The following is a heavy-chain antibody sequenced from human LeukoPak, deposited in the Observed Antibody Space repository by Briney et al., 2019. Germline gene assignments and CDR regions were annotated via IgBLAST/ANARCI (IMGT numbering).Heavy chain of an antibody. J-gene: IGHJ3*02. Sequence: GGSLRLSSAASAFTFSSYAMSWLRPAPGQGLEWVSATCGSGGSTYYADSGKGRFTTSTDNYKDTLDLQMNRLNAKDAHVYYCAKDLFREGATRGDFDIWGQGTMVTVS. CDR1: AFTFSSYA. V-gene: IGHV3-23*01. CDR2: TCGSGGST. D-gene: IGHD1-26*01. CDR3: AKDLFREGATRGDFDI.